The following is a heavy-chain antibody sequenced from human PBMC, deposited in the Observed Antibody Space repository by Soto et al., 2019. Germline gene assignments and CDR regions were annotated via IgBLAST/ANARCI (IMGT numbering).Heavy chain of an antibody. CDR1: GYTFTGYY. Sequence: QVQLVQSGAAVKESGASVKVSCKASGYTFTGYYIQWVRQAPGQGLEWVGEIRPKRGGTRYAQKFQGRVTMTKGTSGSTESMELSDMTPGQTAVYYYGKEGSEEHVVFYWGRGTVDIV. CDR2: IRPKRGGT. J-gene: IGHJ4*02. D-gene: IGHD3-10*01. CDR3: GKEGSEEHVVFY. V-gene: IGHV1-2*02.